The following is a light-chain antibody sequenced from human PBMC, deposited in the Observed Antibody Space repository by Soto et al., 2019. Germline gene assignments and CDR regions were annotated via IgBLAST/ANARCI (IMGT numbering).Light chain of an antibody. CDR1: QSISYW. CDR2: DAS. V-gene: IGKV1-5*01. CDR3: QQYNTYWT. J-gene: IGKJ1*01. Sequence: DIQMTQSPSTLSASVGDRVTITCRASQSISYWLAWYQQKPGKAPKLLICDASNLESGVLSRFSGSGSGTEFTLTISNLQPDDFATYYCQQYNTYWTFGQGTKVEIK.